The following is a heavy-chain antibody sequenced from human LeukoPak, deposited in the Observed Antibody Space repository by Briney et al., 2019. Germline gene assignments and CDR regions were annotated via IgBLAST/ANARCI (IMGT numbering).Heavy chain of an antibody. CDR1: GFTFSSYG. V-gene: IGHV3-30*02. CDR3: AKDTQEGLRFLVWFNYYMDV. Sequence: GGSLRLSCAASGFTFSSYGMHWVRQAPGKGPEWVAFIRYDGSDKYYADSVKGRFTISRDNSKNTLYLQMNSLRAEDTAVYYCAKDTQEGLRFLVWFNYYMDVWGKGTTVTVSS. J-gene: IGHJ6*03. D-gene: IGHD3-3*01. CDR2: IRYDGSDK.